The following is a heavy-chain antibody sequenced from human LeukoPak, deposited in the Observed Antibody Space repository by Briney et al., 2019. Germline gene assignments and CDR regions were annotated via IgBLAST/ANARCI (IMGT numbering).Heavy chain of an antibody. CDR3: ARAPRGYSYGLGGFFDI. CDR2: IYYSGST. Sequence: SETLSLTCTVSGGSISSYYWSWIRQPPGKGLEWIGYIYYSGSTNYKPSLKSRVTISVDTSKNQFSLKLSSVTAADTAVYYCARAPRGYSYGLGGFFDIWGQGTMVTVSS. CDR1: GGSISSYY. V-gene: IGHV4-59*01. J-gene: IGHJ3*02. D-gene: IGHD5-18*01.